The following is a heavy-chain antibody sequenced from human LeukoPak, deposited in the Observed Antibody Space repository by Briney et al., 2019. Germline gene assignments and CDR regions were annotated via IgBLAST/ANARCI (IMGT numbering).Heavy chain of an antibody. CDR1: GYTFTSNA. J-gene: IGHJ4*02. CDR2: INTGTGNT. V-gene: IGHV1-3*04. CDR3: ARGDSSSWIY. Sequence: GASVKVSCKASGYTFTSNAMHWVRQAPGQRLEWMGWINTGTGNTKYSQKFRGRVTITRDTSASTAYMELSSLRSEDTAVYYCARGDSSSWIYWGQGTLVTVSS. D-gene: IGHD3-22*01.